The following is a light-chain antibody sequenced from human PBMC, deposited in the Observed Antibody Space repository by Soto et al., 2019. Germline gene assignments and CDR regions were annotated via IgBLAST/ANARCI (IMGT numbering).Light chain of an antibody. CDR3: QQYYSTPRT. V-gene: IGKV4-1*01. CDR2: WAS. J-gene: IGKJ4*01. CDR1: QSVLYSSNNKNY. Sequence: DSVMTQSPASMAVSLGERATINCKSSQSVLYSSNNKNYLAWYQQKPGQPPKLLIYWASTRESGVPDRFSGSGSGTDFTLTISSLQAEDVAVYYCQQYYSTPRTFGGGTKVDTK.